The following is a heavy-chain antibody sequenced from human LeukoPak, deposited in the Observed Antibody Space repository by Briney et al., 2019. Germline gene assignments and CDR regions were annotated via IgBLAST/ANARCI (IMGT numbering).Heavy chain of an antibody. J-gene: IGHJ4*02. D-gene: IGHD1-26*01. CDR1: GFTFSSFW. Sequence: GGSLRLSCAASGFTFSSFWISWVRQAPGKGLEWVANIKEDGSEKYYVDSVKGRFTISRDNAKNSLYLQMNSLRAEDTAVYYCARGGSYYSFDYWGQGTLVTVSS. CDR3: ARGGSYYSFDY. V-gene: IGHV3-7*01. CDR2: IKEDGSEK.